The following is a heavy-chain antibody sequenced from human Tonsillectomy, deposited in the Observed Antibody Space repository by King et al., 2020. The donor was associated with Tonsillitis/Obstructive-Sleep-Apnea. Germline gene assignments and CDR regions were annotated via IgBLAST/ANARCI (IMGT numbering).Heavy chain of an antibody. CDR1: GFTFSSYS. V-gene: IGHV3-21*01. D-gene: IGHD2-15*01. CDR3: AGDVVVVAAYPPYLDY. J-gene: IGHJ4*02. Sequence: VQLVESGGGLVKPGGSLRLSCVVSGFTFSSYSMNWVRQAPGKGLEWVSSISGSSSFMYYADSVKGRFTISRDNAKDSLHLQMNSLRAEDTAVYYCAGDVVVVAAYPPYLDYWGQGTLVTVSS. CDR2: ISGSSSFM.